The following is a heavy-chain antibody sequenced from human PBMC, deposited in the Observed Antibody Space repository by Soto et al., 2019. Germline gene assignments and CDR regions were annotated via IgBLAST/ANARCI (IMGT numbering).Heavy chain of an antibody. D-gene: IGHD3-22*01. CDR2: IYPGDSDT. CDR3: ARHGGPDYYDTNAHLDY. J-gene: IGHJ4*02. CDR1: GYRFTSYW. Sequence: GESLKISCQVFGYRFTSYWIGWVRQVPGKGLEWMGIIYPGDSDTRYSASFQGLVTMSADKSIFTAYLQWSSLKASDTAMYFCARHGGPDYYDTNAHLDYWGQGTLATVSS. V-gene: IGHV5-51*01.